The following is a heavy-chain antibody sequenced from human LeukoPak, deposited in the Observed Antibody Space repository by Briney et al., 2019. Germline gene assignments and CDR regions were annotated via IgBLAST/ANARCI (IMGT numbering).Heavy chain of an antibody. J-gene: IGHJ6*02. Sequence: SETLSLTCTVSGGSINNYYWSWIRQPPGKGLEWIGYIYYSGSTYYNPSLKSRVTISVDTSKNQFSLKLSSVTAADTAVYYCARDRRLGDFWSGYYWNYGMDVWGQGTTVTVSS. D-gene: IGHD3-3*01. V-gene: IGHV4-59*01. CDR1: GGSINNYY. CDR2: IYYSGST. CDR3: ARDRRLGDFWSGYYWNYGMDV.